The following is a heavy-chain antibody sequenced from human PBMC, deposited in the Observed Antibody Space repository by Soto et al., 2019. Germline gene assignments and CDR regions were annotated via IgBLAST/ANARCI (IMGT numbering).Heavy chain of an antibody. CDR3: ARDRVVIIGGAGYYGMDV. D-gene: IGHD3-3*01. V-gene: IGHV3-30-3*01. CDR1: GFTFSSYA. Sequence: QVQLVESGGGVVQPGRSLRLSCAASGFTFSSYAMHWVRQAPGKGLEWVAVISYDGSNKYYADSVKGRFTISRDNSKNTLYLQMNSLRAEDTAVYYCARDRVVIIGGAGYYGMDVWGQGTTVTVSS. CDR2: ISYDGSNK. J-gene: IGHJ6*02.